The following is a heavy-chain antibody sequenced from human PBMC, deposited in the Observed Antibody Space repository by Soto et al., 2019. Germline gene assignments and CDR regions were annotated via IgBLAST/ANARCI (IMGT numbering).Heavy chain of an antibody. D-gene: IGHD2-15*01. CDR2: INHSGST. CDR1: GGSFSGYY. J-gene: IGHJ4*02. CDR3: ARDVVVVAATGLARDYE. V-gene: IGHV4-34*01. Sequence: SETLSLTCAVYGGSFSGYYWSWIRQPPGKGLEWIGEINHSGSTNYNPSLKSRVTISVDTSKNQFSLKLSSVTAADTAVYYCARDVVVVAATGLARDYEWGQGTLVTVSS.